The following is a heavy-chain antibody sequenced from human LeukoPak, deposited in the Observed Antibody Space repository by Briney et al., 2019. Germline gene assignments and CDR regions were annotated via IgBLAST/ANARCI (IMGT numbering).Heavy chain of an antibody. CDR3: AREYYDILTGYYAYGAFDV. V-gene: IGHV1-2*02. CDR1: GYTFTGYY. CDR2: INPNSGGT. J-gene: IGHJ3*01. D-gene: IGHD3-9*01. Sequence: ASVKVSCKASGYTFTGYYMHWVRQAPGQGLEWMGWINPNSGGTNYAQKFQGRVTMTRDTSISTAYMELSRLRSDDTAVYYCAREYYDILTGYYAYGAFDVWGQGTMVTVSS.